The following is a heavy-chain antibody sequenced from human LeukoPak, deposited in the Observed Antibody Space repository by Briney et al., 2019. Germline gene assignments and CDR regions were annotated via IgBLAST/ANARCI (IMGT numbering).Heavy chain of an antibody. CDR3: AKDRRSSPPKEVDY. CDR2: ISGSGGDT. Sequence: GGSLRLSCAASGFTFSTYAMNWVRQAPGKGLDWVSAISGSGGDTYYADSVKGRFTISRDNSKNTLYLQMNSLRAEGTAVYYCAKDRRSSPPKEVDYWGQGTLVTVSS. D-gene: IGHD2-2*01. V-gene: IGHV3-23*01. J-gene: IGHJ4*02. CDR1: GFTFSTYA.